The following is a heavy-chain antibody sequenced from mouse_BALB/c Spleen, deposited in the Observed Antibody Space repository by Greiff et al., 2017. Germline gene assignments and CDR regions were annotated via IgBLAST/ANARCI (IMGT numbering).Heavy chain of an antibody. CDR1: GYAFTSYN. D-gene: IGHD2-1*01. V-gene: IGHV1S135*01. CDR3: ARVEIGYYGNYRAMDY. CDR2: IDPYNGGT. J-gene: IGHJ4*01. Sequence: VQLKQSGPELVKPGASVKVSCKASGYAFTSYNMYWVKQSHGKSLEWIGYIDPYNGGTSYNQKFKGKATLTVDKSSSTAYMHLNSLTSEDSAVYYCARVEIGYYGNYRAMDYWGQGTSVTVSS.